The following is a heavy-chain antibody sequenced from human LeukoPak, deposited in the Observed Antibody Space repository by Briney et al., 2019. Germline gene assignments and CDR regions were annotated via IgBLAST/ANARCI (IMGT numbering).Heavy chain of an antibody. CDR2: ICSSSSYI. J-gene: IGHJ4*02. Sequence: GGSLRLSCAASGFTFSRYSMNWVRQAPGKGLEWVSSICSSSSYIYYADSVKGRFTISRDNAKNSLYLQMNSLRAEDTAVYYCARDAAAPYYSDSSGYSGGFYWGQGTLVTVSS. D-gene: IGHD3-22*01. CDR1: GFTFSRYS. CDR3: ARDAAAPYYSDSSGYSGGFY. V-gene: IGHV3-21*01.